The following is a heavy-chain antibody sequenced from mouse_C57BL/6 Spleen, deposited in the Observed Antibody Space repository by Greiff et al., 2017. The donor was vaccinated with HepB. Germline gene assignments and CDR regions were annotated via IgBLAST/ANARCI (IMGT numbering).Heavy chain of an antibody. CDR2: IYPGSGNT. CDR3: ARDYGSETFDY. J-gene: IGHJ2*01. D-gene: IGHD1-1*01. V-gene: IGHV1-66*01. Sequence: QVQLQQSGPELVKPGASVKISCKASGYSFTSYYIHWVKQRPGQGLEWIGWIYPGSGNTKYNEKFKGKATLTADTSSSTAYMQLSSLTSEDSAVYYCARDYGSETFDYWGQGTTLTVSS. CDR1: GYSFTSYY.